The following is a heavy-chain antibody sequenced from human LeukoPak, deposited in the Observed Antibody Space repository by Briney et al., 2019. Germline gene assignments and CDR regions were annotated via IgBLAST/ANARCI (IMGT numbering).Heavy chain of an antibody. J-gene: IGHJ4*02. CDR3: AREEQWLVRGFDY. CDR2: IWYDGSNK. D-gene: IGHD6-19*01. Sequence: GGSLRLSCAASGFTFSSYGMHWVRQAPGKGLEWVAVIWYDGSNKYYADSVKGRFTISRDNSKNTLYLQMNSLRTEDTAVYYCAREEQWLVRGFDYWGQGTLVTVSS. CDR1: GFTFSSYG. V-gene: IGHV3-33*01.